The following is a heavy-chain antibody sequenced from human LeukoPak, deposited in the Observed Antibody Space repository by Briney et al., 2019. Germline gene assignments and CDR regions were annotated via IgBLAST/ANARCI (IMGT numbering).Heavy chain of an antibody. V-gene: IGHV3-33*01. J-gene: IGHJ4*02. CDR2: IWYDGSSK. CDR1: GFTFSSYD. Sequence: AGGSLRLSCAASGFTFSSYDMHWVRQAPAKGLEWVAVIWYDGSSKYYADSVKGRFTISRDNSKNTLYLQMDSLRAEDTAVYYCARQNVYYDISATIPFDSWGQGTLVTVSS. D-gene: IGHD3-22*01. CDR3: ARQNVYYDISATIPFDS.